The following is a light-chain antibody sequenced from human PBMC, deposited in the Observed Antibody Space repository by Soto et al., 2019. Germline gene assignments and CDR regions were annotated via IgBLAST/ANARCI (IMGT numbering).Light chain of an antibody. J-gene: IGKJ2*01. Sequence: EIVLTQSPATLSLSPGDRATLSCRASQSVSSYLALYQQKPGQAPRLLIYDASNRATGIPARFSGSGSGTDFTLTISSLEPEDFAVYYCQQRSNWPPMYTFGQGTKLEIK. CDR3: QQRSNWPPMYT. CDR2: DAS. V-gene: IGKV3-11*01. CDR1: QSVSSY.